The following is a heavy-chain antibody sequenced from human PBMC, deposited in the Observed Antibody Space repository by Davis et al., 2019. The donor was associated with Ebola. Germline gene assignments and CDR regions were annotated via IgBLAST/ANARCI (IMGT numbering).Heavy chain of an antibody. D-gene: IGHD2-15*01. CDR1: GGSISSYY. CDR2: IYYSGST. V-gene: IGHV4-59*12. Sequence: SETLSLTCTVSGGSISSYYWSWIRQPPGKGLEWIGYIYYSGSTNYNPSLKSRVTISVDTSKNQFSLQLNSVTPEDTAVYYCARDSMVVVVVAATWNYYYGMDVWGQGTTVTVSS. CDR3: ARDSMVVVVVAATWNYYYGMDV. J-gene: IGHJ6*02.